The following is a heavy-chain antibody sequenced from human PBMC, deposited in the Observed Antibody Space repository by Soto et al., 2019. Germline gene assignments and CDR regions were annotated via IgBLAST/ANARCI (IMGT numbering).Heavy chain of an antibody. Sequence: SHTRSLTCAISGYSVSSNSAAWNLIRQSPSRGLEWLGRTYYRSEWYNDYAVSVKSRITINPDTSKNQFSLQLNSVTPEDTAVYYCARENIAAAGRGLCYGMDVWGQGTTVTVSS. CDR2: TYYRSEWYN. V-gene: IGHV6-1*01. CDR3: ARENIAAAGRGLCYGMDV. D-gene: IGHD6-13*01. J-gene: IGHJ6*02. CDR1: GYSVSSNSAA.